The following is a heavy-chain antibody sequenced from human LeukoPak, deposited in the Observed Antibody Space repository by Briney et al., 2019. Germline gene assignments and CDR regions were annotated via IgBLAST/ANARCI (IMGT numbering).Heavy chain of an antibody. CDR3: AKDWGRWLQYDYFDY. CDR1: GFTFDDYA. J-gene: IGHJ4*02. D-gene: IGHD5-24*01. V-gene: IGHV3-9*01. CDR2: NSWNSGSI. Sequence: PGRSLRLSCAASGFTFDDYAMHWVRHAPGKGLEWVSGNSWNSGSIGYADSVKGRFTISRDNAKNSLYLQMNSLRAEDTALYYCAKDWGRWLQYDYFDYWGQGTLVTVSS.